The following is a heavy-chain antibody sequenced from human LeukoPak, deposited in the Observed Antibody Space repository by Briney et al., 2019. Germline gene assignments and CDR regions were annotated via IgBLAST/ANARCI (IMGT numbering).Heavy chain of an antibody. J-gene: IGHJ4*02. CDR3: ARGPITGTTLYYFDY. D-gene: IGHD1-20*01. CDR1: GYTFTGYY. CDR2: INPNSGGT. V-gene: IGHV1-2*02. Sequence: GASVKVSCKASGYTFTGYYMHWVRQAPGQGLGWMGWINPNSGGTNYAQKFQGRVTMTRDTSISTAYMELSRLRSDDTAVYYCARGPITGTTLYYFDYWGQGTLVTVSS.